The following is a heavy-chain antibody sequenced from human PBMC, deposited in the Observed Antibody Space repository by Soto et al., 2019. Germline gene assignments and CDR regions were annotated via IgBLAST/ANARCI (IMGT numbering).Heavy chain of an antibody. CDR3: AKVRTPWANDAFDI. Sequence: SLRLSCAASGFTFSSYGMHWVRQAPGKGLEWVAVISYDGSNKYYADSVKGRFTISRDNSKNTLYLQMNSLRAEDTAVYYCAKVRTPWANDAFDIWGQGTMVTVSS. V-gene: IGHV3-30*18. J-gene: IGHJ3*02. D-gene: IGHD2-15*01. CDR1: GFTFSSYG. CDR2: ISYDGSNK.